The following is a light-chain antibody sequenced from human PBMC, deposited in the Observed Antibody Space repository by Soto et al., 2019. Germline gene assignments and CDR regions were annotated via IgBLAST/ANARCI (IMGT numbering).Light chain of an antibody. CDR1: QGITNF. J-gene: IGKJ5*01. V-gene: IGKV1-27*01. CDR3: QKYSSVIT. Sequence: DIQITQSPSSLSASVGDRVTITCRASQGITNFLAWYQQKPGKVPKLLISAASTLQSGVPSRFSGSGSGTDFTLTSTSLQPEDVATYYCQKYSSVITFGQGTRLEIK. CDR2: AAS.